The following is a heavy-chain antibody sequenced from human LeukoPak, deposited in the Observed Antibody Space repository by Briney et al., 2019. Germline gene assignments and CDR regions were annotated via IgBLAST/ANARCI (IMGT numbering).Heavy chain of an antibody. V-gene: IGHV1-24*01. D-gene: IGHD5-18*01. J-gene: IGHJ4*02. CDR1: GYTLTELS. CDR2: FDPEDGET. CDR3: ATAPPDGGYSYGYDY. Sequence: GASVKVSCKVSGYTLTELSMHWVRQAPGKGLEWMGGFDPEDGETIYARKFQGRVTMTEDTSTDTAYMELSSLRSEDTAVYYCATAPPDGGYSYGYDYWGQGTLVTVSS.